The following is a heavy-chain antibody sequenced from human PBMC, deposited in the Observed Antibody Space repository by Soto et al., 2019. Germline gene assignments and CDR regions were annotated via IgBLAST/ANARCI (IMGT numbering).Heavy chain of an antibody. V-gene: IGHV4-59*08. D-gene: IGHD1-26*01. CDR1: GGSISGYY. Sequence: QVQLQESGPGLVKPSETLSLTCSVSGGSISGYYWSWIRQSPREGLQWIGNIYYTGTMNYNPSLRSRAALSVDTPRNQSSLRLSSVTAADTAVFFCARRLISRYYGDDAFDVWGQGTRVTVS. CDR2: IYYTGTM. CDR3: ARRLISRYYGDDAFDV. J-gene: IGHJ3*01.